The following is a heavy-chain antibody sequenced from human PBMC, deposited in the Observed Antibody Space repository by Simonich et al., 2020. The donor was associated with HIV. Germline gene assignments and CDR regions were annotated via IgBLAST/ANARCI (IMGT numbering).Heavy chain of an antibody. CDR3: AKDKGAYYGSGSPVY. CDR2: IRGKMGST. V-gene: IGHV3-9*01. Sequence: EVQLVESGGGLVQPGRSLRLSCAASGFTFDDYAMHWVRQAPGKGLGWGYGIRGKMGSTGNADSVKGRFSSSRDNAKNSLYLQMNSLRAEDTALYYCAKDKGAYYGSGSPVYWGQGTLVTVSS. CDR1: GFTFDDYA. D-gene: IGHD3-10*01. J-gene: IGHJ4*02.